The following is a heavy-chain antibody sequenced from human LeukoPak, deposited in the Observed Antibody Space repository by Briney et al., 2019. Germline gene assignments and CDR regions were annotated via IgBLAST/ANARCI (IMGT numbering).Heavy chain of an antibody. D-gene: IGHD4-17*01. CDR3: AKAMTTVTLGGY. V-gene: IGHV3-33*06. CDR1: GFTFSSYT. CDR2: IWYDGSNK. J-gene: IGHJ4*02. Sequence: GGSLRLSCTASGFTFSSYTMSWVRQAPGKGLEWVAVIWYDGSNKYYADSVKGRFTISRDNAKNTLYLQMNSLRAEDTAVYYCAKAMTTVTLGGYWGQGTLVTVSS.